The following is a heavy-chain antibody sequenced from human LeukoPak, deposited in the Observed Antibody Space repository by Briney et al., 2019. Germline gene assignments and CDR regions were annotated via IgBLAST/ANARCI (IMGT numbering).Heavy chain of an antibody. CDR1: GFTFNSYA. J-gene: IGHJ4*02. CDR2: ISYDGSNK. D-gene: IGHD3-10*01. V-gene: IGHV3-30-3*01. CDR3: ASSPRGYYGSGRGHLDY. Sequence: GRSLRLSCAASGFTFNSYAMHWVRQAPGKGLEWVTVISYDGSNKYYADSVKGRFTISRDNSKNTLYLQMNSLRAEDTAVYYCASSPRGYYGSGRGHLDYWGQGTLVTVSS.